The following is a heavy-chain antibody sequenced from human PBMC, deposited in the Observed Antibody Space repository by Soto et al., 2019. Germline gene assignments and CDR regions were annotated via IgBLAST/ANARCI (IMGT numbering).Heavy chain of an antibody. Sequence: ASVKVSCKASGYLFTAYSMHWVRLAPGQGLEWMGVVNPSGGSTKYAQNFQGRVTMTRDTSTTTIYMELSSLRSDDTAIYYCAREENCSGGTCYSEYFHRWGQGTLVTVSS. V-gene: IGHV1-46*01. CDR1: GYLFTAYS. CDR2: VNPSGGST. D-gene: IGHD2-15*01. J-gene: IGHJ1*01. CDR3: AREENCSGGTCYSEYFHR.